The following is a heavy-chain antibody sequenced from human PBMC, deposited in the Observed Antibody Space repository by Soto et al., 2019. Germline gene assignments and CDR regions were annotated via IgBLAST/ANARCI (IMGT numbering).Heavy chain of an antibody. CDR1: GESVSSNSGA. D-gene: IGHD6-6*01. CDR2: TYYRSRWYN. J-gene: IGHJ6*02. V-gene: IGHV6-1*01. CDR3: AKEFSSSASDGYYYYGMDG. Sequence: QTLSLTCAISGESVSSNSGAWNWNRQSPSRGLEWLGRTYYRSRWYNDYAVSVKSRITITPYTSKNQFSLQLNSVTPDDTAVYYCAKEFSSSASDGYYYYGMDGWGQGTTVTVSS.